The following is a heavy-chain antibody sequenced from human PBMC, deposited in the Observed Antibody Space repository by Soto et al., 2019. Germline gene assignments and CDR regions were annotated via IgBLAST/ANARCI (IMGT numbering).Heavy chain of an antibody. CDR2: IYYSGST. CDR3: ARDKGTSILDY. D-gene: IGHD1-7*01. CDR1: GGSISSGGYY. V-gene: IGHV4-31*03. J-gene: IGHJ4*02. Sequence: PSETLSLTCTVSGGSISSGGYYWSWIRQHPGKGLEWIGYIYYSGSTYYNPSLKSRVTISVDTSKNQFSLKLSSVTAADTAVYYRARDKGTSILDYWGQGTLVTVSS.